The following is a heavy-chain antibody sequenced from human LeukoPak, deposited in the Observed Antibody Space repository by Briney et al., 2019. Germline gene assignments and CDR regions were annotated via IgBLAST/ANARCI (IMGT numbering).Heavy chain of an antibody. V-gene: IGHV4-31*03. CDR1: GGSISSGGYY. J-gene: IGHJ4*02. D-gene: IGHD2-2*01. Sequence: PSETLSLTCTVSGGSISSGGYYWSWIRQHPGKGLEWIGYIYYSGSTYYNPSLKSRVTISVDTSKNQFSLKLSSVTAAGTAVYYCARGPGGQLLATLFDYWGQGTLVTVSS. CDR2: IYYSGST. CDR3: ARGPGGQLLATLFDY.